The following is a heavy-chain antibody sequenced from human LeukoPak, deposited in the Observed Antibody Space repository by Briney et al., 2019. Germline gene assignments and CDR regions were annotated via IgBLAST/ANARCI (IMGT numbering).Heavy chain of an antibody. J-gene: IGHJ5*02. Sequence: SETLSFTCTVSCYSISSGYYWGWIRQPTGKGLEWIRSIYHSGSTYYNPSLKSRVTISVDTSKNQFSLKLSSVTAADTAVYYCARVSPSYGDYEAMTNWFDPWGQGTLVTVSS. CDR3: ARVSPSYGDYEAMTNWFDP. D-gene: IGHD4-17*01. CDR2: IYHSGST. CDR1: CYSISSGYY. V-gene: IGHV4-38-2*02.